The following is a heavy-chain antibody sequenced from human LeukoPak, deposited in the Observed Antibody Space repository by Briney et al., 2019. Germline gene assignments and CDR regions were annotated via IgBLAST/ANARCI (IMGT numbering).Heavy chain of an antibody. CDR2: IWYDGSNK. CDR1: GFTFSSYG. D-gene: IGHD2-8*01. V-gene: IGHV3-33*01. Sequence: GRSLRLSCAASGFTFSSYGMHWVRQAPGKGLEWVAVIWYDGSNKYYADSVKGRFTISRDNSKNTLYLQMNSLRAEDTAVYYCARDGCISRFDPWGQGTLVTVSS. J-gene: IGHJ5*02. CDR3: ARDGCISRFDP.